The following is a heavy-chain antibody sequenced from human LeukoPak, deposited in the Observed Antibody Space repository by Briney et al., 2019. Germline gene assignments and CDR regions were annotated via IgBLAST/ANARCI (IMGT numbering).Heavy chain of an antibody. CDR1: GGTFSSYA. CDR2: IIPIFGTA. V-gene: IGHV1-69*05. CDR3: ARERRGSSSARHFDY. J-gene: IGHJ4*02. D-gene: IGHD6-6*01. Sequence: GASVKVSCKASGGTFSSYAISWVRQAPGQGLEWMGGIIPIFGTANYAQKFQGRVTITTDESTSTDYMELSSLRSEDTAVYYCARERRGSSSARHFDYWGQGTLVTVSS.